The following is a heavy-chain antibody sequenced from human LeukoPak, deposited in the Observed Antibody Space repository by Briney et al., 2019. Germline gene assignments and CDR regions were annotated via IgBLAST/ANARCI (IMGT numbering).Heavy chain of an antibody. CDR3: ARVFGNHYDSSGYFSTGAFDI. D-gene: IGHD3-22*01. CDR1: GFTVSSNY. V-gene: IGHV3-53*01. J-gene: IGHJ3*02. Sequence: GGSLRLSCAASGFTVSSNYMSWVRQAPGKGLEWVSVIYSGGSTYYADSVKGRFTISRDNSKNTLYLQMNSLRAEDTAVYYCARVFGNHYDSSGYFSTGAFDIWGQGTMVTVSS. CDR2: IYSGGST.